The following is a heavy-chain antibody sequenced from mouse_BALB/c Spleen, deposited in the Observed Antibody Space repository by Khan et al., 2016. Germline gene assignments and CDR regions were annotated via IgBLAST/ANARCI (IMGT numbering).Heavy chain of an antibody. CDR1: GDSITSGY. CDR3: AQYGCYGRSGSYYWYFDH. CDR2: ISNSGGT. V-gene: IGHV3-8*02. Sequence: EVQLQESGPSLVKPSQTLSLTCSVTGDSITSGYWNWIRKFPGNKLEYMGYISNSGGTYYNSSLKSRFSISRATHKHQYYLQLSSVTSEDTATDYSAQYGCYGRSGSYYWYFDHWDARATVTVSS. D-gene: IGHD1-1*01. J-gene: IGHJ1*01.